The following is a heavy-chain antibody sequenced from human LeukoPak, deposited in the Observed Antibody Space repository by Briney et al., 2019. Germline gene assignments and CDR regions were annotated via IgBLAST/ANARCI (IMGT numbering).Heavy chain of an antibody. CDR1: GGTFSSYA. CDR2: INPNSGGT. D-gene: IGHD3-10*01. V-gene: IGHV1-2*02. Sequence: ASVKVSCKASGGTFSSYAISWVRQAPGQGLEWMGWINPNSGGTNYAQKFQGRVTMTRDTSISTAYMELSRLRSDDTAVYYCARIQNPYYGSGRKAFDIWGQGTMVTVSS. CDR3: ARIQNPYYGSGRKAFDI. J-gene: IGHJ3*02.